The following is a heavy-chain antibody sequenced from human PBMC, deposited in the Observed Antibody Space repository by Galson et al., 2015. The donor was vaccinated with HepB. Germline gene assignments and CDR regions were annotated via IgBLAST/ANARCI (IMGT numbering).Heavy chain of an antibody. J-gene: IGHJ4*02. CDR2: ISSSSSYI. CDR3: ARDFYSDSSGIWGPFDY. D-gene: IGHD3-22*01. V-gene: IGHV3-21*01. Sequence: SLRLSCAASGFTFSSYSMNWVRQAPGKGLEWVSFISSSSSYIYYADSVKGRFTISRDNAKNSLYLQMNSLRAEDTAVYYCARDFYSDSSGIWGPFDYWGQGTLVTVSS. CDR1: GFTFSSYS.